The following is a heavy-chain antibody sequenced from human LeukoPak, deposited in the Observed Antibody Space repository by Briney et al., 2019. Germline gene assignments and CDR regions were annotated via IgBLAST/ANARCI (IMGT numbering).Heavy chain of an antibody. Sequence: GESLKISCKGSGYSFTSYWIGWVRQMPGKGLEWMGIIYPGDSDTRYNPSFQGQVTISADKSISTAYLQWSSLKASDTAMYYCARSDTIFGVVITYNWFDPWGQGTLVTDSS. CDR3: ARSDTIFGVVITYNWFDP. J-gene: IGHJ5*02. CDR2: IYPGDSDT. D-gene: IGHD3-3*01. CDR1: GYSFTSYW. V-gene: IGHV5-51*01.